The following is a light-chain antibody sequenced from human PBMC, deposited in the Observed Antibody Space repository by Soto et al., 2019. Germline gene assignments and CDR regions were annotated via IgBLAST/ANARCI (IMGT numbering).Light chain of an antibody. CDR3: QQYYSYPPLP. V-gene: IGKV1-8*01. J-gene: IGKJ4*01. CDR2: AAS. CDR1: QGISSY. Sequence: AIRMTQSPSSLSASTGDRVTITCRASQGISSYLAWYQQKPGKAPKLLIYAASTLQSGVPSRFSGSGSGTDFTLTISCLQSEDFATYYCQQYYSYPPLPCGGGTKGEIK.